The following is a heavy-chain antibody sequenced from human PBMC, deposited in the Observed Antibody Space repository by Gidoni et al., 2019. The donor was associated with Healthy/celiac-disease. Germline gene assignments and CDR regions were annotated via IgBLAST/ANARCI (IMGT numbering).Heavy chain of an antibody. CDR1: GGSISSYY. D-gene: IGHD5-18*01. Sequence: QVQLQESGPGLVKPSETLSLTCTVSGGSISSYYWSWIRQPPGKGLEWIGYIYYSGSTNYNPSLKSRVTISVDTSKNQFSLKLSSVTAADTAVYYCARLYSYGSYYFDYWGQGTLVTVSS. J-gene: IGHJ4*02. CDR3: ARLYSYGSYYFDY. V-gene: IGHV4-59*08. CDR2: IYYSGST.